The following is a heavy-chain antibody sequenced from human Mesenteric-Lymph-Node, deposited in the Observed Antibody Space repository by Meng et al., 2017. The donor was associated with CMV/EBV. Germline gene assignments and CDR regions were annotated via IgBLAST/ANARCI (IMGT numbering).Heavy chain of an antibody. J-gene: IGHJ5*02. CDR2: IRYDGSNK. D-gene: IGHD4-17*01. Sequence: GESLKISCAASGFTFSRYWMSWVRQAPGKGLEWVAFIRYDGSNKYYADSVKGRFTISRDNSKNTLYLQMNSLRAEDTAVYYCARDQHDYGDYSNWFDPWGQGTLVTVSS. V-gene: IGHV3-30*02. CDR3: ARDQHDYGDYSNWFDP. CDR1: GFTFSRYW.